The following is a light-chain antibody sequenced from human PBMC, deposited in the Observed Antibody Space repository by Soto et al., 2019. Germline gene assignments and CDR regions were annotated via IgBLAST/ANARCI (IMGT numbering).Light chain of an antibody. CDR1: RSDVGGYNY. CDR2: DVS. V-gene: IGLV2-14*01. Sequence: SALTQPPSVSGPPGQSITFSCPGTRSDVGGYNYVSWYQQHPGKAPKLMIYDVSNRPSGVSNRFSGSKSGNTASLTISGLQAEDEADYYCSSYTSSSPLYVFGTGTKVTVL. CDR3: SSYTSSSPLYV. J-gene: IGLJ1*01.